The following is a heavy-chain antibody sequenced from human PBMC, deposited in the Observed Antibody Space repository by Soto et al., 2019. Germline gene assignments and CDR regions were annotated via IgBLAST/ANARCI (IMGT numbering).Heavy chain of an antibody. Sequence: SVRVACKASGFTCSSSAVHWVRQARGDRLEWIGWIVVGNSNTNYARGLQERVTITSDMSTSTAYMELSGLRSEDTAVYYCAADVGEYIYGLGKYWGQG. CDR2: IVVGNSNT. J-gene: IGHJ4*02. D-gene: IGHD4-17*01. CDR1: GFTCSSSA. V-gene: IGHV1-58*01. CDR3: AADVGEYIYGLGKY.